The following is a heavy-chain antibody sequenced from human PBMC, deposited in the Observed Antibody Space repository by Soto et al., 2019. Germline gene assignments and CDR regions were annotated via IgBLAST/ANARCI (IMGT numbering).Heavy chain of an antibody. Sequence: EVQFLESGGGLVQPGGSLRLACAASGFTFTNYVLTWVRQAPGKGLEWVSTIGEADNTYYSDSVRGRFTVSRDTSKNTLYRHMNSLGAGDTAVYYCAKGWFVRDCWGQGTLVTVSS. V-gene: IGHV3-23*01. CDR3: AKGWFVRDC. D-gene: IGHD2-15*01. J-gene: IGHJ4*02. CDR1: GFTFTNYV. CDR2: IGEADNT.